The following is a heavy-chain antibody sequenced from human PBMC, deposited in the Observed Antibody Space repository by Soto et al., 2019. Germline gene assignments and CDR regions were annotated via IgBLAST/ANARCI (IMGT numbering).Heavy chain of an antibody. CDR3: AKQGIEVAGTDFFDY. Sequence: QVQLVESGGGVVQPGKSLRLSCAAAGFIFRSYGVHWVRQAPGKGLEWVAVISHDGSNAYYADAVNGRFTISRDNAKNTVYLQMNSLRAEDTAVYYCAKQGIEVAGTDFFDYWGQGALGTFAS. J-gene: IGHJ4*02. D-gene: IGHD6-19*01. CDR2: ISHDGSNA. CDR1: GFIFRSYG. V-gene: IGHV3-30*18.